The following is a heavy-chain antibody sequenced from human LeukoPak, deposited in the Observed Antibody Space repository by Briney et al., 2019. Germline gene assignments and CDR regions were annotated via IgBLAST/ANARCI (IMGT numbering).Heavy chain of an antibody. CDR3: ARAEGYDFAY. CDR1: GFTFSSYW. Sequence: WGTLRLSCAASGFTFSSYWMSWVRQAPGKGLEWVANIKQDGSEKYYVDSVKGRFTITRDNAKNSLYLQMNSLRADDTAVYYCARAEGYDFAYWGQGTLVTVSS. J-gene: IGHJ4*02. CDR2: IKQDGSEK. D-gene: IGHD5-12*01. V-gene: IGHV3-7*01.